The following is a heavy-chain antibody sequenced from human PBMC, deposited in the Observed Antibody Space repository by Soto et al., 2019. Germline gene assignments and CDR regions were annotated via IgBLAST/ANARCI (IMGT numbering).Heavy chain of an antibody. V-gene: IGHV4-4*02. CDR2: AYHSGST. Sequence: QLQLQESGPGLVRPSGTLSLTCAVSGGFTSTNNWWSWVRQPPGKGLEWIGEAYHSGSTEYNPSPNSRVSISVDKSKNQISLKLASATAADTAVYYCARSPPSSYYGGSGTFDYWGQGTLVTVSS. CDR3: ARSPPSSYYGGSGTFDY. J-gene: IGHJ4*02. D-gene: IGHD3-10*01. CDR1: GGFTSTNNW.